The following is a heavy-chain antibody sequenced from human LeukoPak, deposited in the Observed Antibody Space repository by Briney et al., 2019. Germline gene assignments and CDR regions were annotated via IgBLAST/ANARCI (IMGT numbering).Heavy chain of an antibody. D-gene: IGHD6-13*01. CDR2: IYSSGST. Sequence: PSETLSLTCTVSGGSISGYYWSWIRQPPGKGLEWIGRIYSSGSTNYNPSLKSRVTMSVDTSKNQFSLKLNSVTAADTAVYYCARVSAAGMWDYWGQGTLVTVSS. J-gene: IGHJ4*02. CDR1: GGSISGYY. V-gene: IGHV4-4*07. CDR3: ARVSAAGMWDY.